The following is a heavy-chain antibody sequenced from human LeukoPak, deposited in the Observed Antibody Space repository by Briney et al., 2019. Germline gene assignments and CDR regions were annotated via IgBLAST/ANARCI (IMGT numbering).Heavy chain of an antibody. CDR3: ASGIAIRYDFWSGYSPRGAFDI. CDR1: GYTFTGYY. J-gene: IGHJ3*02. D-gene: IGHD3-3*01. V-gene: IGHV1-18*04. Sequence: ASVKVSCKASGYTFTGYYMHWVRQAPGQGLEWMGWISAYNGNTNYAQKLQGRVTMTTDTSTSTAYMELRSLRSDDTAVYYCASGIAIRYDFWSGYSPRGAFDIWGQGTMVTVSS. CDR2: ISAYNGNT.